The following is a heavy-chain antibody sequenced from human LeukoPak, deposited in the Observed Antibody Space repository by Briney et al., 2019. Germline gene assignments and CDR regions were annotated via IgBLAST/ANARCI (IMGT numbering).Heavy chain of an antibody. J-gene: IGHJ4*02. V-gene: IGHV3-43*02. CDR2: ISGDGVST. CDR1: GLPIADFA. Sequence: GGSLRLSCVASGLPIADFAMHWVRQAPGKGLEWVSLISGDGVSTFYADSVKGRFSISRDNSKNSLYLEMTSLRTEDAAMYYCAKESGRFDYWGQGTLVAVSS. CDR3: AKESGRFDY.